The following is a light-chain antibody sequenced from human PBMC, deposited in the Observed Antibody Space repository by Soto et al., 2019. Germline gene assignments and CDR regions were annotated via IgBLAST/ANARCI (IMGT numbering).Light chain of an antibody. Sequence: EIVMTQSPATLSVSPGETATLSCRASQSVSYNLAWYQQQPGQGPRLLIYGAFTRATGIPARFSCSGSGTEFTLTISSLQSEDFAVYYCQQYKNWTPLTFGGGTKVEIK. CDR2: GAF. J-gene: IGKJ4*01. V-gene: IGKV3-15*01. CDR3: QQYKNWTPLT. CDR1: QSVSYN.